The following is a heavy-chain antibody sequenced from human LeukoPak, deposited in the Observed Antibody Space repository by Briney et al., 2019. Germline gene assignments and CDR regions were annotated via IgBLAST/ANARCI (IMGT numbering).Heavy chain of an antibody. CDR2: ISYDGSNK. Sequence: GGSLRLSCAASGFTFSSYAMHWVRQAPGKGLEWVAVISYDGSNKYYADSVKGRFTISRDNSKNTLYLQMNSLRAEDTAVYYCARVEGDDGDYDFDYWGQGTLVTVSS. D-gene: IGHD4-17*01. J-gene: IGHJ4*02. CDR1: GFTFSSYA. V-gene: IGHV3-30*04. CDR3: ARVEGDDGDYDFDY.